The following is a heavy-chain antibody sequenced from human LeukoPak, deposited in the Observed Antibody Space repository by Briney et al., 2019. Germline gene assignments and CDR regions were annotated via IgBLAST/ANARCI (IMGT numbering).Heavy chain of an antibody. CDR2: IYYFGST. D-gene: IGHD2-15*01. CDR3: ARMTCGGGTCWWFDP. CDR1: GGSITSIHYY. J-gene: IGHJ5*02. V-gene: IGHV4-39*01. Sequence: SETLSLTCTVSGGSITSIHYYWGWIRQPPGKGLEWIGNIYYFGSTYYNPSLRSRVTISVDTSKNQFSLKLSSVTAADTALYYCARMTCGGGTCWWFDPWGQGTLVPVSS.